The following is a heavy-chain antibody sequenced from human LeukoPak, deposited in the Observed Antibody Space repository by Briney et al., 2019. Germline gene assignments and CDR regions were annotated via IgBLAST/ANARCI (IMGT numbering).Heavy chain of an antibody. V-gene: IGHV3-23*01. CDR2: LRGNGDT. D-gene: IGHD3-16*01. CDR1: GFIFSSYA. J-gene: IGHJ4*02. CDR3: AKASWVSTADAVL. Sequence: GESLRLSCAASGFIFSSYAMSWVREAPARGLEWVSGLRGNGDTFYADSVKGRFTLSRDESRNTVYLHLNELRVEDTAVYYCAKASWVSTADAVLWGQGTVVTVSS.